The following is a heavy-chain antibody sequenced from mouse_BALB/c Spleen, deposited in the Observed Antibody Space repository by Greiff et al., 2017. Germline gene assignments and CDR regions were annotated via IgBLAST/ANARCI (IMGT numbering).Heavy chain of an antibody. CDR3: ARGGDEYECAY. D-gene: IGHD2-4*01. J-gene: IGHJ3*01. CDR1: GYAFSSYW. CDR2: IYPGDGDT. Sequence: QVQLQQSGAELVRPGSSVKISCKASGYAFSSYWMNWVKQRPGQGLEWIGQIYPGDGDTNYNGKFKGKATLTADKSSSTAYMQLSSLTSEDSAVYICARGGDEYECAYRGQEGLVTLSA. V-gene: IGHV1-80*01.